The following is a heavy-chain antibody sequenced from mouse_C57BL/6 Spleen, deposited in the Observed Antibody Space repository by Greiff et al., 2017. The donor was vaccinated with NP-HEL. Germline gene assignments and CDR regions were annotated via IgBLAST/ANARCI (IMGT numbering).Heavy chain of an antibody. CDR3: ARHDGYYGDAMDY. Sequence: EVQVVESGGDLVKPGGSLKLSCAASGFTFSSYGMSWVRQTPDKRLEWVATISSGGSYTYYPDSVKGRFTISRDNAKNTLYLQMSSLKSEDTAMYYCARHDGYYGDAMDYWGQGTSVTVSS. CDR2: ISSGGSYT. D-gene: IGHD2-3*01. J-gene: IGHJ4*01. CDR1: GFTFSSYG. V-gene: IGHV5-6*01.